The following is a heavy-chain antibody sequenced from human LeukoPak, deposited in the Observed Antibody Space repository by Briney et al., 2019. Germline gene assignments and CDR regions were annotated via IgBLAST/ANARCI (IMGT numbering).Heavy chain of an antibody. Sequence: ASVKVSCKASGYTFTGYYTHWVRRAPGQGLEWMGWINPNSGGTNYAQKFQGRVTMTRDTSISTAYMELSRLRSDDTAVYYCSGLGSLIWYFDLWGRGTLVTVSS. CDR1: GYTFTGYY. D-gene: IGHD6-19*01. J-gene: IGHJ2*01. V-gene: IGHV1-2*02. CDR3: SGLGSLIWYFDL. CDR2: INPNSGGT.